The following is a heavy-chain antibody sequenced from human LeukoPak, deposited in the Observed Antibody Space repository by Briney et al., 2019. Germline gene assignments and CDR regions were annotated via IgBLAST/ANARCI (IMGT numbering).Heavy chain of an antibody. CDR2: IDQDGSQK. V-gene: IGHV3-7*01. CDR1: GFTFSTYW. D-gene: IGHD6-6*01. J-gene: IGHJ4*02. Sequence: QAGGSLRLSCAASGFTFSTYWMSWVRQAPGKGLEWVANIDQDGSQKYYVDSVKGRFTISRDNAKNSLYLQMNSLRAEDTAVYYCAKGHSISAARLLDDWGQGTLVTVSS. CDR3: AKGHSISAARLLDD.